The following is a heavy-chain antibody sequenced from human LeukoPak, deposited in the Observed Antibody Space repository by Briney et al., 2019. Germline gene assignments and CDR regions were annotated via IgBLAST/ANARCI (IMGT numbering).Heavy chain of an antibody. CDR1: GYTFTSYD. CDR3: ATQEQWLVGYFQH. D-gene: IGHD6-19*01. Sequence: ASVKVSCKASGYTFTSYDINWVRQATGQGLEWMGWMNPNSGNTGYAQKFQGRVTITRNTPISTAYMELSSLRSEDTAVYYCATQEQWLVGYFQHWGQGTLVTVSS. J-gene: IGHJ1*01. CDR2: MNPNSGNT. V-gene: IGHV1-8*03.